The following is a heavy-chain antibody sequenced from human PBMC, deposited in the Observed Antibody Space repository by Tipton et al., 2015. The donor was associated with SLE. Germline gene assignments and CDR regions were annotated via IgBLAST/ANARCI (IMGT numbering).Heavy chain of an antibody. V-gene: IGHV4-59*11. J-gene: IGHJ4*02. Sequence: TLSLTCTVSGGSISSPYWSWIRQAPGKGLEWIGYISNSETPNYNPSLKSRVTISVDTSKNQFSLKLRSVTAADTAVYYCAGAWQGYCSGGTCYVLDYWGQGTLVTVSS. CDR3: AGAWQGYCSGGTCYVLDY. D-gene: IGHD2-15*01. CDR2: ISNSETP. CDR1: GGSISSPY.